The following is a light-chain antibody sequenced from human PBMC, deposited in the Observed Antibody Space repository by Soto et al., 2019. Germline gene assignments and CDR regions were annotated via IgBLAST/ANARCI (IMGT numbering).Light chain of an antibody. Sequence: EIVLTQSPATLSLSPGERATLSCRASQCVSSYLAWYQQKSGQAPRLLIYDASNRATGIPARFSGSGSGTDFTLTISSLEPEDFAVYYCQQRSNWPWTFGQGTKVDIK. V-gene: IGKV3-11*01. CDR3: QQRSNWPWT. J-gene: IGKJ1*01. CDR1: QCVSSY. CDR2: DAS.